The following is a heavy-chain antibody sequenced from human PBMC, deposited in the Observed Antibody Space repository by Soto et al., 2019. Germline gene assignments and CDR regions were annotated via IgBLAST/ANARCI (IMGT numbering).Heavy chain of an antibody. J-gene: IGHJ4*02. Sequence: QVQLQESGPGLVEPSQTLSLTCTVSGVSISSPHHNWSWIRQYPGKGLEWIGFIHYSGTTYYNPSLRGRVAIRADPSRTSFPRRLCSLPAEDRAVINFRPGEHPPKPGYGGQGPRLTVSA. V-gene: IGHV4-30-4*01. CDR2: IHYSGTT. CDR3: RPGEHPPKPGY. CDR1: GVSISSPHHN. D-gene: IGHD3-16*01.